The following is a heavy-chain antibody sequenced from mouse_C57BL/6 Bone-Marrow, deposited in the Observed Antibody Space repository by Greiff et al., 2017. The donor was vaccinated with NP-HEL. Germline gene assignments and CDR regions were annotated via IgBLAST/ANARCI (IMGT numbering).Heavy chain of an antibody. CDR1: GFTFSSYA. D-gene: IGHD1-1*01. CDR3: ARDGSRYYAMDY. V-gene: IGHV5-4*01. J-gene: IGHJ4*01. CDR2: ISDGGSYT. Sequence: EVKLVESGGGLVKPGGSLKLSCAASGFTFSSYAMSWVRQTPEKRLEWVATISDGGSYTYYPDNVKGRITISRDNAKNNLYLQMSHLKSEDTAMYYCARDGSRYYAMDYWGQGTSVTVSS.